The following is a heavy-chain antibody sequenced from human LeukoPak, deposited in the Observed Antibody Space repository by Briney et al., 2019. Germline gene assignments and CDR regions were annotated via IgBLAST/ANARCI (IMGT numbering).Heavy chain of an antibody. CDR3: ARLDTSGSDYFQY. V-gene: IGHV5-51*01. D-gene: IGHD6-19*01. Sequence: GESLKISCKGSGYRFTSYWIAWVRQMPGKGLESMGIIYPGDSDTRYSPSFQGQVTISADKSISTAYLQWSSLKASDTAMYFCARLDTSGSDYFQYWGLGTLVTVSS. CDR1: GYRFTSYW. CDR2: IYPGDSDT. J-gene: IGHJ1*01.